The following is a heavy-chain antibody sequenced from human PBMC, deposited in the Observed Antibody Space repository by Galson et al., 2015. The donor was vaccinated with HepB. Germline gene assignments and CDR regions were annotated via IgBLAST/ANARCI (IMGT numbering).Heavy chain of an antibody. D-gene: IGHD3-3*01. CDR2: ISAYNGNT. CDR1: GYTFTSYG. CDR3: ARDQGRYDFWSGSAADWFDP. V-gene: IGHV1-18*04. J-gene: IGHJ5*02. Sequence: QSGAEVKKPGASVKVSCKASGYTFTSYGISWVRQAPGQGLEWMGWISAYNGNTNYAQKLQGRVTMTTDTSTSTAYMELRSLRSDDTAVYYCARDQGRYDFWSGSAADWFDPWGQGTLVTVSS.